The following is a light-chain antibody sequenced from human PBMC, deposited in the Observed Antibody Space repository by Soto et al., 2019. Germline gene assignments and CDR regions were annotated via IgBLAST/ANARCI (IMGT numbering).Light chain of an antibody. CDR3: QQYNSYSWT. V-gene: IGKV1-5*01. J-gene: IGKJ1*01. CDR2: DAS. CDR1: QSISSW. Sequence: DIQMTQSPSTLSASVGDRVTITCWASQSISSWLAWYQQKPGEAPKHLIYDASSLDSGVPSRFSGSGSGTEFTLTISSLQPEDFAAYYCQQYNSYSWTFGQGTKVEIK.